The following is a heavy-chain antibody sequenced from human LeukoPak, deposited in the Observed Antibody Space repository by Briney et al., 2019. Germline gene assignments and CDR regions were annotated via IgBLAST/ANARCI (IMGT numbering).Heavy chain of an antibody. D-gene: IGHD3-10*01. J-gene: IGHJ5*02. Sequence: GASVKISCKSSGYTFTNFGVTWVRRAPGQGLEWLGWISAYNGHTNYAQNLQGRVSMTTDTSATTAYLELTNLRSDDTAVYYCARRTGGFGESGFDLWGQGTLVTVSS. CDR2: ISAYNGHT. CDR1: GYTFTNFG. CDR3: ARRTGGFGESGFDL. V-gene: IGHV1-18*01.